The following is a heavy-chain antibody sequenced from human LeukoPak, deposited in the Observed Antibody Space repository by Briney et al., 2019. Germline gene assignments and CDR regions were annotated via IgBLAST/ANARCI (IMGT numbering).Heavy chain of an antibody. CDR3: ARRQSTIAAAFDY. V-gene: IGHV3-53*01. D-gene: IGHD6-13*01. CDR2: IYSGGST. CDR1: GFTVSSNY. Sequence: GGSLRLSCAASGFTVSSNYMSWVRQAPGKGLEWVSIIYSGGSTFHADSVKGRFTISRDNAKNSLYLQMNSLRAEDAAVYYCARRQSTIAAAFDYWGQGTLVTVSS. J-gene: IGHJ4*02.